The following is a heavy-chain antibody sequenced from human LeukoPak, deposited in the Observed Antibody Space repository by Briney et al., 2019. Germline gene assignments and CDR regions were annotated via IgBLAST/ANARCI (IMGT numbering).Heavy chain of an antibody. V-gene: IGHV3-48*03. Sequence: GGSLTLSCAASGFTFSSYEMNWVRQAPGQGLERVSYISSSGSTIYYADSVKGRFTISRDNAKNSLYLQMNSLRAEDTAVYYCARVGAHCSSTSCYYYYGMDVWGQGTTVTVSS. CDR2: ISSSGSTI. CDR1: GFTFSSYE. CDR3: ARVGAHCSSTSCYYYYGMDV. D-gene: IGHD2-2*01. J-gene: IGHJ6*02.